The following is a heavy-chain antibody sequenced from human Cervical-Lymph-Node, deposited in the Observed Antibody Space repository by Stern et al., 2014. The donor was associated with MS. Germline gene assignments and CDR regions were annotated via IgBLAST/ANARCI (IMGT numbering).Heavy chain of an antibody. J-gene: IGHJ4*02. CDR1: GFTFSEYT. V-gene: IGHV3-30*04. Sequence: MQLVESGGGVVQPGRSLRLSCAASGFTFSEYTMHWVRQAPGKGPEWVALISYDGRNRYYEDSVKGRFTISRDKSKNTLYLQMNTLKTEDTAVFYCARSGSYFSPFDYWGQGTLVTVSS. D-gene: IGHD1-26*01. CDR3: ARSGSYFSPFDY. CDR2: ISYDGRNR.